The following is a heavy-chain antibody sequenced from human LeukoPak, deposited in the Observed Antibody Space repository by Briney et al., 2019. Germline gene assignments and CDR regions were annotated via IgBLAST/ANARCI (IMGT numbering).Heavy chain of an antibody. J-gene: IGHJ4*02. CDR1: GFTFSSYG. D-gene: IGHD6-13*01. Sequence: PGGSLRLSCAASGFTFSSYGMSWVRQAPGKGLEWVSGISVSVDSTDYADSVKGRFTISRDNSKNTVYLQMNSLRAEDTAVYYCARGSKTAGTIYSFDYWGQGTLVTVSS. V-gene: IGHV3-23*01. CDR2: ISVSVDST. CDR3: ARGSKTAGTIYSFDY.